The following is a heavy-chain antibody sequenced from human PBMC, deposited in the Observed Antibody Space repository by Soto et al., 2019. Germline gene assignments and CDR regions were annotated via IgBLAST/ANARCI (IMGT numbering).Heavy chain of an antibody. Sequence: EVQLVESGGGLVQPGGSLRLSCAASGFTFSSYWMHWVRQAPGKGLVWVSRINSDGSSTTYADSVKGRFTLSRENAKNTLYLQMNSLGAEDTAVYSCAREEDWNYDGGRYYYGMDVWGQGTTVTVSS. CDR3: AREEDWNYDGGRYYYGMDV. CDR1: GFTFSSYW. CDR2: INSDGSST. J-gene: IGHJ6*02. D-gene: IGHD1-7*01. V-gene: IGHV3-74*01.